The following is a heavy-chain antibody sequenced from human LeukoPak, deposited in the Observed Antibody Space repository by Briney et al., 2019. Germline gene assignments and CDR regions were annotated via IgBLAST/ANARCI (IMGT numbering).Heavy chain of an antibody. Sequence: ASETLSLTCTVSGGSISSYYWSWIRQPPGKGLEWIGYIYYSGSTNYNPSLKSRVTISVDTSKNQFSLKLSSVTAADTAVYYCAREDIVVVPAAISLGYYYYGMDVWGQGTTVTVSS. V-gene: IGHV4-59*12. CDR2: IYYSGST. D-gene: IGHD2-2*02. CDR3: AREDIVVVPAAISLGYYYYGMDV. CDR1: GGSISSYY. J-gene: IGHJ6*02.